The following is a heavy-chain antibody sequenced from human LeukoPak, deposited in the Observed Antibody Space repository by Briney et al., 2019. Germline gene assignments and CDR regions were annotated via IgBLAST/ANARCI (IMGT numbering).Heavy chain of an antibody. V-gene: IGHV1-3*01. CDR3: ARGMWTATFVQYYLDY. J-gene: IGHJ4*02. D-gene: IGHD3-16*01. CDR1: GYTFTNYA. Sequence: GASVKVSCKASGYTFTNYAIQWVRQAPGQRLEWMGWINAGNGKTKYSQKFQGRVTITRDTSANTAYKERSSLRSEDTAVYYCARGMWTATFVQYYLDYWGQGTLVTVSS. CDR2: INAGNGKT.